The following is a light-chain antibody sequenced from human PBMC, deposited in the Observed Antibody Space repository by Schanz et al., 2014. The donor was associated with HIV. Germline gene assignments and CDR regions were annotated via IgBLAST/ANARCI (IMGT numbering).Light chain of an antibody. CDR2: GAS. V-gene: IGKV3-15*01. Sequence: DIVLTQSPGTLSLSPGERATLSCRASQNVRSNYLAWYQQKPGQAPRLLIYGASTRVTGIPARFSGSGSGTEFTLTISSLQSEDFAVYYCQQYNDWPPITFGQGTRLEIK. CDR1: QNVRSN. CDR3: QQYNDWPPIT. J-gene: IGKJ5*01.